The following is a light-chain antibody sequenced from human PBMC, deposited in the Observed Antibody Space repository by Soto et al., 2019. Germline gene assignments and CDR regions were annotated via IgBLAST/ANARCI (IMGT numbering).Light chain of an antibody. Sequence: QSVLTQPPSVSGAPGQRVTISCTGSSSNIGAGYDVQWYQQAPGTAPKLLISNSINRPSGVPDRFSGSRSDTSASLAITGIQADDEADYYCQSYDRSLSGWVFGGGTKLTVL. CDR1: SSNIGAGYD. V-gene: IGLV1-40*01. J-gene: IGLJ3*02. CDR2: NSI. CDR3: QSYDRSLSGWV.